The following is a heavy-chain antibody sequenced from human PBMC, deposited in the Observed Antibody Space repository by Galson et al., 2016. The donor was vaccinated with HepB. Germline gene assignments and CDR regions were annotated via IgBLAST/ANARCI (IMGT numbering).Heavy chain of an antibody. D-gene: IGHD6-13*01. CDR1: XXPIXXXC. V-gene: IGHV4-59*01. CDR2: IYNSGTT. CDR3: ARNSSSWTNLQFNYYGMDL. J-gene: IGHJ6*02. Sequence: ETXXLTCTVXXXPIXXXCXXXIRXXPGKGLEWIGHIYNSGTTKYNPSLKSRVTMSVDTSKNQFSFNLRSVTAADTAVYYCARNSSSWTNLQFNYYGMDLWGQGTTVTVSS.